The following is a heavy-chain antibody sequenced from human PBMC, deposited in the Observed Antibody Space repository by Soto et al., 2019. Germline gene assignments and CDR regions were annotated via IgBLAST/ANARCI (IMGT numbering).Heavy chain of an antibody. CDR2: IIPIFGTA. D-gene: IGHD3-10*01. V-gene: IGHV1-69*01. J-gene: IGHJ6*02. Sequence: QVQLVQSGAEVKKPGSSVTVSCTASGGTFSSYAISWVRQAPGQGLEWMGGIIPIFGTANYAQKFQGRVTITADESTSTAYMELSSLRSEDTAVYYCARARVRGVINPQDYYYYRMDVWGQGTTVTVSS. CDR3: ARARVRGVINPQDYYYYRMDV. CDR1: GGTFSSYA.